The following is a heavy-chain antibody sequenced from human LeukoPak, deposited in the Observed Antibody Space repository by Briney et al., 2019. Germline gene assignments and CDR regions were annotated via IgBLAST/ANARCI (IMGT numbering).Heavy chain of an antibody. Sequence: PPETLSLSCTVSGGSISSYYWSWIRQPPGKGLEWIGYIYYSGSTNYNPSLKSRVTISVDTSKNQFSLKLSSVTAADTAVYYCARASVSTYYDFWSGYFDYWGQGILVTVSS. V-gene: IGHV4-59*01. CDR1: GGSISSYY. CDR3: ARASVSTYYDFWSGYFDY. D-gene: IGHD3-3*01. J-gene: IGHJ4*02. CDR2: IYYSGST.